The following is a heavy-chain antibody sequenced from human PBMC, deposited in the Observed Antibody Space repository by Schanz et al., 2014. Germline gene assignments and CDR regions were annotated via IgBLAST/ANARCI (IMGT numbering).Heavy chain of an antibody. CDR2: ISSDNNYA. Sequence: QVQLVESGGGLVKPGGSLRLSCAASGFTFSKAWMSWVRQAPGKGLEWVSYISSDNNYAYYADSVKGRFTISRDNAKNSLYLQMNSLRAEATPVYSWARAPPPYSSSPYYWYYGMDVWGQGTTVTVSS. CDR3: ARAPPPYSSSPYYWYYGMDV. D-gene: IGHD6-6*01. V-gene: IGHV3-11*05. CDR1: GFTFSKAW. J-gene: IGHJ6*02.